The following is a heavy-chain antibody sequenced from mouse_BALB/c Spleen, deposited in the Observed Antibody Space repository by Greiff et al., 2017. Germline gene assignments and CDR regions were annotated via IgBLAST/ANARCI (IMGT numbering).Heavy chain of an antibody. CDR1: GYTFTSYW. D-gene: IGHD2-1*01. Sequence: VQLQQSGPELVKPGASVKMSCKASGYTFTSYWMHWVKQRPGQGLEWIGYINPSTGYTEYNQKFKDKATLTADKSSSTAYMQLSSLTSEDSAVYYCANRNYGFAYWGQGTLVTVSA. CDR3: ANRNYGFAY. J-gene: IGHJ3*01. CDR2: INPSTGYT. V-gene: IGHV1-7*01.